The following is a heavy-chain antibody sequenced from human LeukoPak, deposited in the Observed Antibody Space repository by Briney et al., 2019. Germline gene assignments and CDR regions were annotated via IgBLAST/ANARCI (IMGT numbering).Heavy chain of an antibody. D-gene: IGHD3-3*01. CDR1: GYTFTSYA. CDR3: ARGFAYYDFWSGYYTGWPDLDY. V-gene: IGHV1-18*01. J-gene: IGHJ4*02. CDR2: ISAYNGDT. Sequence: GASVKVSCKASGYTFTSYAMHWVRQAPGRRLEWMGWISAYNGDTNYAQKLQSRVTMTTDTSTSTAYMELRSLRSDDTAVYYCARGFAYYDFWSGYYTGWPDLDYWGQGTLVTVSS.